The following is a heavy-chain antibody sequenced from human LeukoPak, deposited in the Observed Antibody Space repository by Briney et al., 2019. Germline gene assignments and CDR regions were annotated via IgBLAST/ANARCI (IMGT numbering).Heavy chain of an antibody. CDR3: ASLWFGEPPYYMDV. CDR1: GYTFTSYG. Sequence: ASVKVSCKASGYTFTSYGISWVRQAPGQGLEGMGWISPDNDNTNYAQNLQDRVTMTTDTSTSTAYMELRSLRSDDTAVYYCASLWFGEPPYYMDVWGKGTTVTVSS. V-gene: IGHV1-18*01. CDR2: ISPDNDNT. D-gene: IGHD3-10*01. J-gene: IGHJ6*03.